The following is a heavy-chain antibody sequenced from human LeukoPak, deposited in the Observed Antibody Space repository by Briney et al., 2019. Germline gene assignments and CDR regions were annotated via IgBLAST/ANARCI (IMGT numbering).Heavy chain of an antibody. J-gene: IGHJ4*02. V-gene: IGHV3-66*01. CDR1: GFTVSSNY. CDR2: IYSGGTT. D-gene: IGHD3-22*01. Sequence: GGSLRLSCAASGFTVSSNYMSWVRQAPGKGLEWVSVIYSGGTTYYADSVKGRFTISRDNSRNTLYLQMNSLRAEDTAVYYCARDPDYYDSSGYAGLDYWGQGTLVTVSS. CDR3: ARDPDYYDSSGYAGLDY.